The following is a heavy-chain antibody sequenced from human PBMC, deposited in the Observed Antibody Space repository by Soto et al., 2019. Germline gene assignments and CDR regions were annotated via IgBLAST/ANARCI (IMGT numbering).Heavy chain of an antibody. Sequence: ASVKVSCKASGYTFTGYYIHWVRQAPGQGLEWMGWINPNSGGTNYAQKFQGRVTMTRNTSISTAYMELSRLRSDDTAVYYCAVAKVVSPSYYYYGMGVWGQGTTVTVSS. CDR2: INPNSGGT. V-gene: IGHV1-2*02. J-gene: IGHJ6*02. CDR1: GYTFTGYY. D-gene: IGHD2-15*01. CDR3: AVAKVVSPSYYYYGMGV.